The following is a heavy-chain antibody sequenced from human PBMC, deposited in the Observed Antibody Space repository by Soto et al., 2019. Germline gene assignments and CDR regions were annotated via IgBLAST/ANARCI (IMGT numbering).Heavy chain of an antibody. CDR1: GGTFSSYV. CDR2: IIPIFGTA. J-gene: IGHJ5*02. V-gene: IGHV1-69*06. CDR3: ASLSGMTMVRGVRGWVDP. D-gene: IGHD3-10*01. Sequence: QVQLVQSGAEVKKPGSSVKVSCKASGGTFSSYVISWVRQAPGQGLEWMGGIIPIFGTANYAQKFQGRVTITADKATSTAYMELSSLRSEDTAVYYCASLSGMTMVRGVRGWVDPWGQGTLVTVSS.